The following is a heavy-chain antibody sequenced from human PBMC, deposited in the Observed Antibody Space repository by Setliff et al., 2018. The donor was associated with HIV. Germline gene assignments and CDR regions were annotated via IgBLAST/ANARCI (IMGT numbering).Heavy chain of an antibody. D-gene: IGHD3-22*01. CDR3: ATYHYYDSSAYFIDLYYLDY. CDR2: ISAYNGNT. Sequence: GASVKVSCKASGYTFTSYGISWVRQASGQGIEWMGWISAYNGNTDYAQELQGRITLTKDTSTSTAYMDLSSLRSEDTAVYYWATYHYYDSSAYFIDLYYLDYWGQGTLVTVS. V-gene: IGHV1-18*01. J-gene: IGHJ4*02. CDR1: GYTFTSYG.